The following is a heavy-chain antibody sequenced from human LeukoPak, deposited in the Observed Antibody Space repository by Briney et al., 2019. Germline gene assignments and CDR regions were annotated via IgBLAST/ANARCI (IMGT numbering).Heavy chain of an antibody. V-gene: IGHV1-8*01. J-gene: IGHJ4*02. D-gene: IGHD1-26*01. CDR3: ARYLVGAEGFDY. Sequence: ASVKVSCKVSGYTLTELSMHWVRQATGQGLEWMGWMNPNSGNTGYAQKFQGRVTMTRNTSISTAYMELSSLRSEDTAVNYCARYLVGAEGFDYWGQGTLVTVSS. CDR2: MNPNSGNT. CDR1: GYTLTELS.